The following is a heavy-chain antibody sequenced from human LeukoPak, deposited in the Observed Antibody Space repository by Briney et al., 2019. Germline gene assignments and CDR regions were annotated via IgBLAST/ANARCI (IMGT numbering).Heavy chain of an antibody. CDR2: IYYSGST. Sequence: PGGSLRLSCAASGFTFSSYAMSWIRQHPGKGLEWIGYIYYSGSTNYNPSLKSRLTMSVDTSKNQFSLRLSSVTAADTAMYYCSRYSSSWYNDYWGQGTLVTVSS. V-gene: IGHV4-59*01. D-gene: IGHD6-13*01. J-gene: IGHJ4*02. CDR3: SRYSSSWYNDY. CDR1: GFTFSSYA.